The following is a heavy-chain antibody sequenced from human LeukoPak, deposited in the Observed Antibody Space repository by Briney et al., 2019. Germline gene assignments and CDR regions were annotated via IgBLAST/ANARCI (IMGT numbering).Heavy chain of an antibody. CDR3: ASRLWFREFFDY. J-gene: IGHJ4*02. Sequence: KPSETLSLTCAVSGYSISSGYYWGWIRQPPGKGLEWIGSIYHSGSTYYNPSLKSRVTISVDTSKNQFSLKLSSVTAADTAVYYCASRLWFREFFDYWGQGTLVTVSS. CDR2: IYHSGST. V-gene: IGHV4-38-2*01. CDR1: GYSISSGYY. D-gene: IGHD3-10*01.